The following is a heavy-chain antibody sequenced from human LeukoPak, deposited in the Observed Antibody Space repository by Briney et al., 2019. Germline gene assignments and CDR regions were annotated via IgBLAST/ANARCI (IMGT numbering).Heavy chain of an antibody. J-gene: IGHJ5*02. Sequence: PGGSLRLSCAASGFTFSSYAMSWVRQAPGKGLEWVSAISGSGGSTYYADSVKGRFTISRDNSKNTLYLQMNSLRAEDTAVYYCAKSLLMARPPYNWFDPWGQGTLVTVSS. CDR3: AKSLLMARPPYNWFDP. CDR2: ISGSGGST. D-gene: IGHD6-6*01. V-gene: IGHV3-23*01. CDR1: GFTFSSYA.